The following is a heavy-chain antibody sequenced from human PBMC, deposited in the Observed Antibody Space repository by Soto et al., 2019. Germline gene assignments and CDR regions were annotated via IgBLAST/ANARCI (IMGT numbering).Heavy chain of an antibody. D-gene: IGHD2-15*01. CDR3: ARDYTVAADPSSVILFDY. J-gene: IGHJ4*02. CDR1: GFTFNHYA. V-gene: IGHV3-23*01. Sequence: GGSLRLSCAASGFTFNHYAMSWVRQAPGKGLEWVSIIIANGGTFYADSVKGRFTISRDNSKNTVYLQMSSLRVEDTAIYYCARDYTVAADPSSVILFDYWGQGALVTVSS. CDR2: IIANGGT.